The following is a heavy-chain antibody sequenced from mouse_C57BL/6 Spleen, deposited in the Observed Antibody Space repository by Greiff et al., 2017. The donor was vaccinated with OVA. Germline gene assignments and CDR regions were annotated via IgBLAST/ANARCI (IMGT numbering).Heavy chain of an antibody. CDR1: GYTFTSYD. D-gene: IGHD1-1*01. Sequence: QVHVKQSGPELVKPGASVKLSCKASGYTFTSYDINWVKQRPGQGLEWIGWIYPRDGSTKYNEKFKGKATLTVDPSSSTAYMELHSLTSEDSAVYFCARSGSGYYGSSYVDYAMDYWGQGTSVTVSS. CDR3: ARSGSGYYGSSYVDYAMDY. J-gene: IGHJ4*01. V-gene: IGHV1-85*01. CDR2: IYPRDGST.